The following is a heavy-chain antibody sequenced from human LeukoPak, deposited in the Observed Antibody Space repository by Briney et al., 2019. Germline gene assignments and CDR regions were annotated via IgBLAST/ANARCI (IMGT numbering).Heavy chain of an antibody. CDR1: GFTFSSCG. CDR3: ANPFYYDSSGTTEYFQQ. CDR2: ISYDGSNK. Sequence: GGSLRLSCAASGFTFSSCGMHWVRQAPGKGLEWVAVISYDGSNKYYADSVKGRFSISRDDSKSTLYLQMNSLRAEDTAIYYCANPFYYDSSGTTEYFQQWGQGTLVTVSS. D-gene: IGHD3-22*01. V-gene: IGHV3-30*18. J-gene: IGHJ1*01.